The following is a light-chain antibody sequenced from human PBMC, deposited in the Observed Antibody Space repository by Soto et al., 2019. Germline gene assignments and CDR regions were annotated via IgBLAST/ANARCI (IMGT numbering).Light chain of an antibody. CDR1: QSVSKY. CDR2: AAS. Sequence: EIVLTQSPGTLSLSPGERATLFCRASQSVSKYLGWYQQKPGQAPRLLIYAASNRATGIPDRFSGSGSGTDFTLTIRRLEPEDFAVYYCQHYSSSPTTFGQGTKV. CDR3: QHYSSSPTT. J-gene: IGKJ1*01. V-gene: IGKV3-20*01.